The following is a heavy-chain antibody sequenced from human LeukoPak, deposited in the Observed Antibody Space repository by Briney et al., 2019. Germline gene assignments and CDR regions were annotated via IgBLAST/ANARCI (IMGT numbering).Heavy chain of an antibody. CDR2: ISAYNGNT. V-gene: IGHV1-18*01. CDR1: GYTFTSYG. Sequence: ASVKVSCKASGYTFTSYGISWVRQAPGQGLEWMGWISAYNGNTNYAQKLQGRVTMTTDTSTSTAYMELRSLRSDDTAVYYCARDGCSSTSCYSYYYYGMDVWGQGTLVTVSS. D-gene: IGHD2-2*01. J-gene: IGHJ6*02. CDR3: ARDGCSSTSCYSYYYYGMDV.